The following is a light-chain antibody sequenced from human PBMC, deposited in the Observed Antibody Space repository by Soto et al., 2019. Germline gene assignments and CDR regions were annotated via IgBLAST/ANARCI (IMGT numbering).Light chain of an antibody. CDR1: QSALYNSNNKNF. V-gene: IGKV4-1*01. Sequence: DIVMTQSPDSLAVFLGERATINCRSSQSALYNSNNKNFLAWYQQKPGQPPKLLIYWASTRESGVPARFSGSGSGTDFTLTISSLQAEDVAVYYCQQYFNTPITFGQGTRLEIK. CDR3: QQYFNTPIT. J-gene: IGKJ5*01. CDR2: WAS.